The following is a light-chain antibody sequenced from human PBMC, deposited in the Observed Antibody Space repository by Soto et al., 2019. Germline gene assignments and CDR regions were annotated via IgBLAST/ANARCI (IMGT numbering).Light chain of an antibody. V-gene: IGKV1-6*01. CDR3: LQDFNFPFS. CDR2: AAS. J-gene: IGKJ2*01. Sequence: AIQMTQSPSSLSASVGDRVTITCRASQDIRNHLAWYQQKPGTAPKVLISAASSLQTGVPSRFSGSGSGTEFTLTISSLQPEEFATYYCLQDFNFPFSFGQGTKLEVK. CDR1: QDIRNH.